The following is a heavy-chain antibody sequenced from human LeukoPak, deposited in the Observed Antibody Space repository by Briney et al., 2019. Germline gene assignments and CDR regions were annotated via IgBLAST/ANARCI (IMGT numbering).Heavy chain of an antibody. CDR3: ARDGGPGYSSSWYLY. CDR1: GFTSSSYE. V-gene: IGHV3-48*03. Sequence: GGSLRLSCAASGFTSSSYEMNWVRQAPGKGLEWVSYISSSGSTIYYADSVKGRFTISRDNAKNSLYLQMNSLRAEDTAVYYCARDGGPGYSSSWYLYWGQGTLVTVSS. D-gene: IGHD6-13*01. CDR2: ISSSGSTI. J-gene: IGHJ4*02.